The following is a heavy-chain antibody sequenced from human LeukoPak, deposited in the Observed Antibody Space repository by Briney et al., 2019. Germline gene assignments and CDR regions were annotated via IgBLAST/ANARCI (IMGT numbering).Heavy chain of an antibody. D-gene: IGHD1-1*01. V-gene: IGHV1-8*03. CDR1: GYTFTSYG. CDR3: AKREGANWNDVED. J-gene: IGHJ4*02. CDR2: MNPNSGNT. Sequence: ASVKVSCKASGYTFTSYGISWVRQATGQGLEWMGWMNPNSGNTGYAQKFQGRVTITRNTSISTAYMELSSLRSEDTAVYYCAKREGANWNDVEDWGQGTLVTVSS.